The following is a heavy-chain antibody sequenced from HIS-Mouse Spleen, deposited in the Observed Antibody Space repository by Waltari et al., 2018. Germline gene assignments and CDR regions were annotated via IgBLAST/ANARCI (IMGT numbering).Heavy chain of an antibody. CDR2: MNTNRGNT. J-gene: IGHJ4*02. CDR3: ARGHDYSNYFDY. D-gene: IGHD4-4*01. V-gene: IGHV1-8*01. Sequence: QVQLVQSGAEVKKPGASVKVSCKASGYTFTSYDINWVRQATGQGLEWMGTMNTNRGNTGYAQKYQGRVTMTRNTSISTAYMELSSLRSEDTAVYYCARGHDYSNYFDYWGQGTLVTVSS. CDR1: GYTFTSYD.